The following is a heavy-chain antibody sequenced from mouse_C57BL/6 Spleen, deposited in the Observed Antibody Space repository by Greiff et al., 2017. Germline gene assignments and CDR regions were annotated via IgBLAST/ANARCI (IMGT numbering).Heavy chain of an antibody. CDR1: GYTFTSYG. V-gene: IGHV1-81*01. CDR3: ARSGITTVGNFDY. J-gene: IGHJ2*01. Sequence: VKLQESGAELARPGASVKLSCKASGYTFTSYGISWVHQRTGQGLEWIGEICPRSGNTYYNATFKGKATLTADKSSSTAYMELRSLTSEDSAVYFCARSGITTVGNFDYWGQGTTLTVSS. D-gene: IGHD1-1*01. CDR2: ICPRSGNT.